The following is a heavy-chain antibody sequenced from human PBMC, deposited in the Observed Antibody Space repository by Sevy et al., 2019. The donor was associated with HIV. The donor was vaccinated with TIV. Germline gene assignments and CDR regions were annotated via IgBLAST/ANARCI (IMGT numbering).Heavy chain of an antibody. CDR2: IYWDDDQ. CDR3: AHRPYGDYVGGFDV. V-gene: IGHV2-5*02. Sequence: SGPTLVNPTQTLTLTCTFSGFSLTTSGVGVGWIRQPPGKALEWLALIYWDDDQYYSPSLKSRLTITKDTSKNQVVLRMTNMDPVDTATYFCAHRPYGDYVGGFDVWGRGTLVTVSS. D-gene: IGHD4-17*01. J-gene: IGHJ3*01. CDR1: GFSLTTSGVG.